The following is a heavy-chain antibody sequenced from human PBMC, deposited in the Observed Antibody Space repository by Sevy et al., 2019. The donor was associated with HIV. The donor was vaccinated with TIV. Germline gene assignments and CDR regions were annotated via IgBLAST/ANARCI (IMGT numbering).Heavy chain of an antibody. D-gene: IGHD1-1*01. CDR1: GFTFGDYA. Sequence: GGSLRLSCTASGFTFGDYAMNWVRQAPGKGLEWVAFLKSKAYGGTLDYAASVKNRFTISRDDSKNIAHLQMNDLKTEDTVIYYWTRWKGAQSIFDYWGQGALVTVSS. CDR2: LKSKAYGGTL. J-gene: IGHJ4*02. V-gene: IGHV3-49*04. CDR3: TRWKGAQSIFDY.